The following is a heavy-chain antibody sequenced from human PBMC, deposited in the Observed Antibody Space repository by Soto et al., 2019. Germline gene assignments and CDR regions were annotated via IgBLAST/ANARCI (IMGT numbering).Heavy chain of an antibody. D-gene: IGHD5-18*01. CDR3: ASMGGYSYGYRYYFDY. V-gene: IGHV3-74*01. CDR2: INSDGSST. CDR1: GFTFSSYW. Sequence: GSLRLSCAASGFTFSSYWMHWVRQAPGKGLVWVSRINSDGSSTSYADSVKGRFTISRDNAKNTLYLQMNSLRAEDTAVYYCASMGGYSYGYRYYFDYWGQGTLVTVSS. J-gene: IGHJ4*02.